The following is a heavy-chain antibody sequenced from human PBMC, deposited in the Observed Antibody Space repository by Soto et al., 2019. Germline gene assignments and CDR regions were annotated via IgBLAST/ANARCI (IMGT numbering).Heavy chain of an antibody. V-gene: IGHV4-59*01. D-gene: IGHD6-19*01. J-gene: IGHJ4*02. CDR1: AGSISTYY. Sequence: SETLSLTCTVSAGSISTYYCNWVRQPPGKGLEWIGNIYYTGSTNYNPSLKSRVTILVDTSKNQFSLKLTSVTAADTAVYYCARPSVAVTWGPFDYWGQGTLVTVSS. CDR2: IYYTGST. CDR3: ARPSVAVTWGPFDY.